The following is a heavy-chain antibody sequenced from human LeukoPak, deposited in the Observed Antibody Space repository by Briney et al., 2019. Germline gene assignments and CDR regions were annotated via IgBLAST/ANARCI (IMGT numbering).Heavy chain of an antibody. CDR3: VSEQRITMVRGVIYFDY. CDR1: GGSISSSSYY. D-gene: IGHD3-10*01. V-gene: IGHV4-39*07. Sequence: SETLSLTCTVSGGSISSSSYYWGWIRQPPGKGLEWIGSIYYSGSTYYNPSLKSRVTISVDTSKNQFSLKLSSVTAADTAVYYCVSEQRITMVRGVIYFDYWGQGTLVTVSS. J-gene: IGHJ4*02. CDR2: IYYSGST.